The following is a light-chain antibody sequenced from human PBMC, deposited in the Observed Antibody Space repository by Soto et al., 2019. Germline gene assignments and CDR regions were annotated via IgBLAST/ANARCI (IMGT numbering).Light chain of an antibody. CDR2: GAV. CDR3: QQYGSSQYT. J-gene: IGKJ2*01. V-gene: IGKV3-20*01. Sequence: EIVLTQSPGTLSLSPGERATLSCRASQSVSSSYLAWYQQKPGQAPRLLIYGAVSRATGIPDRFSGSGSGTDFTLTISSLEPEDFAVYYCQQYGSSQYTCGQGTKLEIK. CDR1: QSVSSSY.